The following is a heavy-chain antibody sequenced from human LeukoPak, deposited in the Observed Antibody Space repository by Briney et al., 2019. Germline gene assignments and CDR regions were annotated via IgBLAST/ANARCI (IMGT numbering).Heavy chain of an antibody. CDR1: GGSISSSSYY. J-gene: IGHJ6*03. V-gene: IGHV4-39*02. Sequence: SETLSLTCTVSGGSISSSSYYWGWIRQPPGKGLEWIGTIYYSGTTYYNPSLKSRVTISADTSKNHFSLKLSSVTAADTAVYYCARPGHSYYYMDVWGKGTTVTVTS. CDR3: ARPGHSYYYMDV. CDR2: IYYSGTT. D-gene: IGHD1-1*01.